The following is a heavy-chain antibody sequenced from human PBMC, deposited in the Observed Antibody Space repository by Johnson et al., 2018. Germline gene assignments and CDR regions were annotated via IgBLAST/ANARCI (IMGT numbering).Heavy chain of an antibody. V-gene: IGHV3-11*04. J-gene: IGHJ6*03. CDR2: ITNSGSAK. Sequence: QVQLVESGGGLVKPGGSLRLSCEASGFTFSDYYMTWIRQAPGKGLEWFSYITNSGSAKYYADSLKARFTMSRDNAKNSLYLQMNSLRAEDTAVYYCARARDRANYMDVWGKGTTVTVSS. CDR1: GFTFSDYY. CDR3: ARARDRANYMDV. D-gene: IGHD2-15*01.